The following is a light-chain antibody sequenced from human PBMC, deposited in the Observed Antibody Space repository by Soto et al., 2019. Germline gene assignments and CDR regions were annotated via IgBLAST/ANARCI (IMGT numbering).Light chain of an antibody. CDR3: QQYNNWPPYT. J-gene: IGKJ2*01. Sequence: EIVMTQSPATLSVSPGERATLSCRASQSVSSNLAWYQQKPGQAPSLLIYGASTRATGTPARFSGSGSGTEFTLTISSLQSEDFAIYYCQQYNNWPPYTFGQGTKVDIK. V-gene: IGKV3-15*01. CDR1: QSVSSN. CDR2: GAS.